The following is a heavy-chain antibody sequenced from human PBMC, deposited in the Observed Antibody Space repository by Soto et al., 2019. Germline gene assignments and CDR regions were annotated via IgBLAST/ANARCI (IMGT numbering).Heavy chain of an antibody. CDR2: ISYDGRNE. J-gene: IGHJ5*02. V-gene: IGHV3-30*18. CDR1: GFTFRNYG. Sequence: QVQLVESGGGVVQPGRSLRLSCAASGFTFRNYGMHWVRQAPGKGLEWVALISYDGRNEHYADTVKGRFTISRDNSENTLFLEMNSLRAEDTAVYYCAKDPFIAAIQPRGWFDPWGQGTLVIVSS. CDR3: AKDPFIAAIQPRGWFDP. D-gene: IGHD6-13*01.